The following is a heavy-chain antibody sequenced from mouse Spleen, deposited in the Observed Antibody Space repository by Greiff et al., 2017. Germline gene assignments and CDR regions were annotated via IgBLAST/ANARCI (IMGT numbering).Heavy chain of an antibody. Sequence: QVQLQQPGAELVKPGASVKLSCKASGYTFTSYWMHWVKQRPGRGLEWIGRIDPNSGGTKYNEKFKSKATLTVDKPSSTAYMQLSSLTSEDSAVYYCARPSGLLPIYYYAMDYWGQGTSVTVSS. CDR2: IDPNSGGT. D-gene: IGHD2-10*01. V-gene: IGHV1-72*01. CDR1: GYTFTSYW. J-gene: IGHJ4*01. CDR3: ARPSGLLPIYYYAMDY.